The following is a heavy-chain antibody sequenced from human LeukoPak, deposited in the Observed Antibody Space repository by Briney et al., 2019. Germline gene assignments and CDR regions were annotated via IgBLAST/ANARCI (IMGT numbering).Heavy chain of an antibody. CDR3: ATDLYGDYESN. V-gene: IGHV1-18*01. CDR2: ISTYNGNA. D-gene: IGHD4-17*01. J-gene: IGHJ4*02. Sequence: ASVKVSCKASGYTFTSYGISWVRQAPGQGLEWMGWISTYNGNANYAQKLQGRVTMTTDTSTTTAYMELRSLRSEDTAVYYCATDLYGDYESNWGQGTLVTVSS. CDR1: GYTFTSYG.